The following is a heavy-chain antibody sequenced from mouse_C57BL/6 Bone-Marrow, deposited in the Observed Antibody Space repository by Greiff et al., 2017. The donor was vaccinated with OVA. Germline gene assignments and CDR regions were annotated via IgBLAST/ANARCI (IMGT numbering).Heavy chain of an antibody. CDR1: GFTFSSYA. Sequence: EVKVVESGGGLVKPGGSLKLSCAASGFTFSSYAMSWVRQTPEKRLEWVATISDGGSYTYYPDNVKGRFTISRDNAKNNLYLQMSHLKSEDTAMYYCARDHHLGLDYWGQGTTLTVSS. D-gene: IGHD4-1*01. CDR3: ARDHHLGLDY. V-gene: IGHV5-4*01. CDR2: ISDGGSYT. J-gene: IGHJ2*01.